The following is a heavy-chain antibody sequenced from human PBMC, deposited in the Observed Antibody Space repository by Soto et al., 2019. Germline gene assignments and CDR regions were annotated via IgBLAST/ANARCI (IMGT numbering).Heavy chain of an antibody. CDR1: GFTFRSYV. Sequence: QVQLVESGGGVVQPGTSLRLSCVGSGFTFRSYVIHWVRQAPGKGLEWVALTSYDGSNNFYGDSVKGRFTISRDNSMNTVELQMDSLRLEDTARYYCARWGTTGGLDVWGQGTLVSVSS. CDR3: ARWGTTGGLDV. V-gene: IGHV3-33*05. D-gene: IGHD3-16*01. CDR2: TSYDGSNN. J-gene: IGHJ4*02.